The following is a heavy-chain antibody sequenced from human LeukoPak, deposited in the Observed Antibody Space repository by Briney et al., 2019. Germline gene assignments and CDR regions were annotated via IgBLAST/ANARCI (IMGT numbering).Heavy chain of an antibody. CDR2: ISAYNGNT. CDR1: GYTFTSYG. CDR3: ARDGVLVVPAHFDY. V-gene: IGHV1-18*01. Sequence: GASVKVSCKASGYTFTSYGISWVRQAPGQGLEWMGWISAYNGNTNYAQKLQGRVTMTTDTSTSTAYMELRSLRADDPAVYYCARDGVLVVPAHFDYWGQGTLVTVSS. D-gene: IGHD2-2*01. J-gene: IGHJ4*02.